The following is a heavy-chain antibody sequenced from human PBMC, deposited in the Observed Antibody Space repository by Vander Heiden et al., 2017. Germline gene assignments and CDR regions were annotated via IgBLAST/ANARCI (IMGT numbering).Heavy chain of an antibody. CDR3: ARDPKLYGAFGPYFDY. J-gene: IGHJ4*02. CDR1: EFPFSSYT. CDR2: ISATGVTI. V-gene: IGHV3-48*02. D-gene: IGHD2-15*01. Sequence: EVQLVQSGGGLVQPGGSLRLSCGASEFPFSSYTMTWVRQTPGKGLEWISYISATGVTIYYSQSVEGRFTISRDNVKNSLYLQMNNLRDDDTGVYYCARDPKLYGAFGPYFDYWGQGVLVTVAS.